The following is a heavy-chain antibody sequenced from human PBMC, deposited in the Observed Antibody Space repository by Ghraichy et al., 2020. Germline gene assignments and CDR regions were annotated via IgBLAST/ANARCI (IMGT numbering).Heavy chain of an antibody. CDR1: GFTFSSYG. Sequence: GGSLRLSCAASGFTFSSYGMHWVRQAPGKGLEWVAVIWYDGSNKYYADSVKGRFTISRDNSKNTLYLQMNSLRAEDTAVYYCAIWGLFSGESSLPTVVDYWGQGTLVTVSS. J-gene: IGHJ4*02. CDR3: AIWGLFSGESSLPTVVDY. D-gene: IGHD3-10*01. V-gene: IGHV3-33*01. CDR2: IWYDGSNK.